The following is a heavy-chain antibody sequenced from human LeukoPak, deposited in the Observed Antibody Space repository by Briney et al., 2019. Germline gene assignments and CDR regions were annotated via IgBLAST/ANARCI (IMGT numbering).Heavy chain of an antibody. CDR1: GAPISRFY. CDR2: IYNGVPT. D-gene: IGHD6-19*01. V-gene: IGHV4-4*09. CDR3: VQTTGWPGFDY. J-gene: IGHJ4*02. Sequence: SSETLSLTCTTSGAPISRFYWSWVRQPPGKGLGWIGNIYNGVPTFFNPSLKSRVTLSVDTSKTQFSLQLASVTAADTAVYYCVQTTGWPGFDYWGQGILVTVSS.